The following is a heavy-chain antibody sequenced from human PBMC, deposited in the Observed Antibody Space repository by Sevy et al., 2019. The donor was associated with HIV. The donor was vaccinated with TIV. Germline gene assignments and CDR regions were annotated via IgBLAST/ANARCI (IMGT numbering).Heavy chain of an antibody. CDR1: GFTFSSYA. CDR3: AKDRYYDSSGYLNYYYGMDV. Sequence: GGSLRLSCAASGFTFSSYAMSWVRQAPGKGLEWVSAISGSGGSTYYAHSVKGRFTISRDNSKNTLYLQMNSLRAEDTAVYYCAKDRYYDSSGYLNYYYGMDVWGQGTTVTVSS. V-gene: IGHV3-23*01. J-gene: IGHJ6*02. CDR2: ISGSGGST. D-gene: IGHD3-22*01.